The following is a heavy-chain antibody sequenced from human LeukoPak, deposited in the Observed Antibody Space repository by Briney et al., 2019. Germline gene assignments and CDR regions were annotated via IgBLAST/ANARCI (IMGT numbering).Heavy chain of an antibody. CDR2: ISSDSSYI. Sequence: PGGSLRLSCVASGFTFSSLAMNWVRQAPGKGLEWVSSISSDSSYIDYADSVKGRFTISRDNARNSLYLQMNNLRAEDTAVYFCASLPWLVRWIYYWGQGALVTVSS. D-gene: IGHD6-19*01. V-gene: IGHV3-21*01. CDR1: GFTFSSLA. CDR3: ASLPWLVRWIYY. J-gene: IGHJ4*02.